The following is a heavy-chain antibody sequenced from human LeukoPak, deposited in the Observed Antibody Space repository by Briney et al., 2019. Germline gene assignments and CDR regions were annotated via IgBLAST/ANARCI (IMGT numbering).Heavy chain of an antibody. D-gene: IGHD3-22*01. CDR1: GFTFDDYG. J-gene: IGHJ4*02. Sequence: GGSLRLSCAASGFTFDDYGMSWVRQAPGKGLEWVSGINWNGGSAGYADSVKGRFTISRDNAKNSLYLQMNSLRAEDMALYYCAKGNYDTSGFDYWGQGTLVTVSS. V-gene: IGHV3-20*04. CDR2: INWNGGSA. CDR3: AKGNYDTSGFDY.